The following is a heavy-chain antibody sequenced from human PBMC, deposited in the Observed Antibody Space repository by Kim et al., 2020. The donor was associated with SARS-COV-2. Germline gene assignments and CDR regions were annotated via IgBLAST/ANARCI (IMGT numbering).Heavy chain of an antibody. D-gene: IGHD2-15*01. V-gene: IGHV4-59*09. CDR3: ARGRYCSGGSCYWVDY. Sequence: LKSRVTISVDTSKNQFSLKLSSVTAADTAVYYCARGRYCSGGSCYWVDYWGQGTLVTVSS. J-gene: IGHJ4*02.